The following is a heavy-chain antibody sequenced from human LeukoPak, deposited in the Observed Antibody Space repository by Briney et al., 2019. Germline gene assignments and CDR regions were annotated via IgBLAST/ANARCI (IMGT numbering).Heavy chain of an antibody. D-gene: IGHD4-23*01. CDR3: ARDGLRGYDY. V-gene: IGHV1-46*01. Sequence: ASVKVSCKASGYTLTSYYMHWVRQAPGQGLEWMGMINPSGGSTSYAQKCQGRVTMTRDTSTSTVYMELSSLRSEDTAVYYCARDGLRGYDYWGQGTLVTVSS. CDR2: INPSGGST. CDR1: GYTLTSYY. J-gene: IGHJ4*02.